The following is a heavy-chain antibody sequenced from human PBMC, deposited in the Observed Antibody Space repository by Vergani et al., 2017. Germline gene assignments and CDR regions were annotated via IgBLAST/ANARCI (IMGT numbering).Heavy chain of an antibody. V-gene: IGHV3-30-3*02. CDR1: GFTFSSYA. D-gene: IGHD3-22*01. CDR3: AKSEGAYYDSSGYYVDY. Sequence: QVQLVESGGGVVQPGRSLRLSCAASGFTFSSYAMHWVRQAPGKGLEWVAVISYDGSNKYYADSVKGRFTISRDNSKNTLYLQMNSLRAEDTALYYCAKSEGAYYDSSGYYVDYWGQGTLVTVSS. CDR2: ISYDGSNK. J-gene: IGHJ4*02.